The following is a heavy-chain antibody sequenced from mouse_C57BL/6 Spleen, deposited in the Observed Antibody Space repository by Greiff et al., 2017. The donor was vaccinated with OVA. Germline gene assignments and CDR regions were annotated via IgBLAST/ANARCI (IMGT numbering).Heavy chain of an antibody. CDR2: INPNNGGT. Sequence: EVQLQQSGPELVKPGASVKMSCKASGYTFTDYNMHWVKQSHGKSLEWIGYINPNNGGTSYNQKFKGKATLTVNKSSSTAYMELRSLTSEDSAVYYCARESYGSSYGAMDYWGQGTSVTVSS. J-gene: IGHJ4*01. V-gene: IGHV1-22*01. CDR3: ARESYGSSYGAMDY. CDR1: GYTFTDYN. D-gene: IGHD1-1*01.